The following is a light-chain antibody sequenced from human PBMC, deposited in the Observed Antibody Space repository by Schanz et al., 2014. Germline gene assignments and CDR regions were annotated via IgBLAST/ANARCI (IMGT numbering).Light chain of an antibody. J-gene: IGKJ1*01. CDR3: QQYNNWRRT. V-gene: IGKV3-15*01. CDR2: GAS. Sequence: EIVLTQSPGTLSLSPGERATLSCRASQSVSGTYLAWYQQKCGQAPRLLIYGASTRATGIPARFSAWGSGTAFTLTISGLQSEDFAVYYCQQYNNWRRTFGQGTKVEIK. CDR1: QSVSGTY.